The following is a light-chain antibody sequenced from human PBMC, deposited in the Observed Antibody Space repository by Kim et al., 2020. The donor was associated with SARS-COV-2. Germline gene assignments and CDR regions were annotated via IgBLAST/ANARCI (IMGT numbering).Light chain of an antibody. J-gene: IGKJ1*01. V-gene: IGKV1-27*01. CDR1: QGISNS. CDR2: DAS. CDR3: LKYNSAPGT. Sequence: DIQMTQSPSSLSASVGDRVTITCRASQGISNSLAWYQQKPGKGPKVLIYDASTLQSGVPSRFSGSGSGTDFTLTISSLQPEDVATYYCLKYNSAPGTLGQGTKVDIK.